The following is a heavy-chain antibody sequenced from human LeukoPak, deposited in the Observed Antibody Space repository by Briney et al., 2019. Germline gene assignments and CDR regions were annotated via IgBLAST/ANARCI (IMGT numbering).Heavy chain of an antibody. V-gene: IGHV6-1*01. Sequence: SQTLSLTCAISGDSVSSNDAAWNWIRQSPPRGLEWLGRTYFRSKWHRDYAISVETRITINPDTSKNHFSLQLNPVTPEDTAVYYCARVGDGPKPHFDSWGQGTLVTVSS. D-gene: IGHD5-24*01. CDR1: GDSVSSNDAA. J-gene: IGHJ4*02. CDR2: TYFRSKWHR. CDR3: ARVGDGPKPHFDS.